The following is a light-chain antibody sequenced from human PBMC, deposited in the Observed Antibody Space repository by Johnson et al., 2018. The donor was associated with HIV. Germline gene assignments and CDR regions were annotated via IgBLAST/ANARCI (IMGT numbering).Light chain of an antibody. V-gene: IGLV1-51*01. CDR1: SSNIGNNY. Sequence: QSVLTQSPSVSAAPGQKVTISCSGSSSNIGNNYVSWYQQIPGTAPKLLIYDNKKRPSGIPDRFSGSKSGTSATLDITGLQTGDETDYYCGLWDTSRSAGGVLGPGSKVPVL. CDR3: GLWDTSRSAGGV. CDR2: DNK. J-gene: IGLJ1*01.